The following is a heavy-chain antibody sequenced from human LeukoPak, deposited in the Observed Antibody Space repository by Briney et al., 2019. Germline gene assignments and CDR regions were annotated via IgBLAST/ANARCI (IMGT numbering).Heavy chain of an antibody. V-gene: IGHV3-48*01. D-gene: IGHD4-23*01. CDR1: GFTFSSYS. Sequence: PGGSLRLPCAASGFTFSSYSMNWVRQAPGKGLEWVSYISSSSSTIYYADSVKGRFTISRDNAKNSLYLQMNSLRAEDTAVYFCARDYGGDSAAGYWGQGTLVTVSS. CDR3: ARDYGGDSAAGY. J-gene: IGHJ4*02. CDR2: ISSSSSTI.